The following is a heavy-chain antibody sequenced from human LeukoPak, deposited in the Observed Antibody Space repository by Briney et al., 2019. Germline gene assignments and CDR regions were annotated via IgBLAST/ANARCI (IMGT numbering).Heavy chain of an antibody. J-gene: IGHJ4*02. CDR1: GFTFSSYW. D-gene: IGHD5-12*01. CDR3: AREGRVSDYDIDC. CDR2: INSDGSSI. Sequence: GGSLRLSCAASGFTFSSYWMHWVRQAPGKGLVWVSRINSDGSSITYADSVKGRFTISRDNAKNTLYLQMNSLRVEDTAVYYCAREGRVSDYDIDCWGQGTLVTVSS. V-gene: IGHV3-74*03.